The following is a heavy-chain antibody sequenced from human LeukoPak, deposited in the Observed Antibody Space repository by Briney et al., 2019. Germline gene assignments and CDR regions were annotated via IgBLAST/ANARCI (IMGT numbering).Heavy chain of an antibody. CDR1: GYTFTSYG. J-gene: IGHJ6*02. CDR3: ARAVWFGEFSHGMDV. V-gene: IGHV1-18*01. CDR2: SSTDNGNT. Sequence: GASGKVSCKASGYTFTSYGISWVRQAPGQRLEWMGWSSTDNGNTNYAQNFRDRVTMTTDKSTNTAYMELRSLTSHDTAVYYCARAVWFGEFSHGMDVWGQGTTVTVSS. D-gene: IGHD3-10*01.